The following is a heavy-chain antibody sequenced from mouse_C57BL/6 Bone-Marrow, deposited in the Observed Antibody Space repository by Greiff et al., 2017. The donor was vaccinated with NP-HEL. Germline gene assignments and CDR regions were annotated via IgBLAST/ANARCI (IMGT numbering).Heavy chain of an antibody. D-gene: IGHD2-1*01. CDR2: LNPGSGGT. Sequence: VQLQQSGAELVRPGTSVKVSCKASGYAFTNYLIEWVKQRPGQGLEWIGVLNPGSGGTNYNEKFKGKATLTADKSSSTAYMQLSSLTSEDSAVYFCARGNYYAMDYWGQGTSVTVSS. J-gene: IGHJ4*01. V-gene: IGHV1-54*01. CDR3: ARGNYYAMDY. CDR1: GYAFTNYL.